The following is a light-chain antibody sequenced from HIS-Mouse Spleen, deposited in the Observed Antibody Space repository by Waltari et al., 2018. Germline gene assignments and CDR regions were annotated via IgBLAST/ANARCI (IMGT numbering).Light chain of an antibody. J-gene: IGLJ3*02. CDR1: SSDVGSYNL. CDR3: CSYAGSSTWV. CDR2: EGS. Sequence: QSALTQPASVSGSPGQSIPISCPGPSSDVGSYNLVPWYQQNPGKAPKLMIYEGSKRPSGVSNRFSGSKSGNTASLTISGLQAEDEADYYCCSYAGSSTWVFGGGTKLTVL. V-gene: IGLV2-23*01.